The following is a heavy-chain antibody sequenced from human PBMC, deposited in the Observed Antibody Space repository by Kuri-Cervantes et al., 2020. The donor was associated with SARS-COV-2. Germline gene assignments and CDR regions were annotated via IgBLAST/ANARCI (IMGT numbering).Heavy chain of an antibody. D-gene: IGHD2-2*01. V-gene: IGHV3-23*01. CDR3: FSDRCSTTTCFGPWFDP. CDR2: ISGSGGTT. Sequence: GESLKISCAASGFTFSSYAMRWVRQPPGKGLEWVSAISGSGGTTYYADSVKGRFTISRDNSKNTLYLQMNSLRAEDTAVYYCFSDRCSTTTCFGPWFDPWGQGTLVTVSS. J-gene: IGHJ5*02. CDR1: GFTFSSYA.